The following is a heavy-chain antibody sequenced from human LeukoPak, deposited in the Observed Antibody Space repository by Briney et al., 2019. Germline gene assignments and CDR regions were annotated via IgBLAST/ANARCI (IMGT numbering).Heavy chain of an antibody. Sequence: GASVKVSCKASGYTFTGYYMHWVRQAPGQGLEWMGWINPNSGGTNYAQKFQGRVTMTRDTSISTAYMELSRLRSGDTAVYYCARERSRALNWFDPWGQGTLVTVSS. V-gene: IGHV1-2*02. CDR2: INPNSGGT. CDR3: ARERSRALNWFDP. D-gene: IGHD1-26*01. J-gene: IGHJ5*02. CDR1: GYTFTGYY.